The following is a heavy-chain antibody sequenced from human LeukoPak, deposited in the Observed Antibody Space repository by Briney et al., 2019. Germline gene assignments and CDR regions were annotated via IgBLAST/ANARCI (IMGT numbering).Heavy chain of an antibody. CDR3: ARQDPIDYYYGMDV. J-gene: IGHJ6*02. CDR1: GFTLSRYW. V-gene: IGHV3-7*01. Sequence: GGTLRLSCAASGFTLSRYWMSWVRQTPGKGLERGANIKQDGSEKYYVDSVKGRFTISRDNAKNSLYLQMNSLRAEDTAVYYCARQDPIDYYYGMDVWGQGTTVTVCS. CDR2: IKQDGSEK.